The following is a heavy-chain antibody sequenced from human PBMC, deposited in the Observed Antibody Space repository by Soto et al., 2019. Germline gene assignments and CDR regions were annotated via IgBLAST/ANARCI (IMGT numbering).Heavy chain of an antibody. J-gene: IGHJ6*02. V-gene: IGHV3-30*18. CDR3: AKDFKVSGGHYGSLNYYYGMDV. Sequence: GGSLRLSCAASGFTFSAFGMHWVRQAPGKGLEWVAIISYDGILKYYADSVKGRFTISRDTSKGALYLQMNSLRPEDTAVYYCAKDFKVSGGHYGSLNYYYGMDVRGQGTTVTVS. CDR1: GFTFSAFG. CDR2: ISYDGILK. D-gene: IGHD3-10*01.